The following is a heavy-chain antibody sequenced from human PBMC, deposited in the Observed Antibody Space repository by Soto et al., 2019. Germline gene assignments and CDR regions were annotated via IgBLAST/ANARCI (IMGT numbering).Heavy chain of an antibody. J-gene: IGHJ6*02. CDR1: GGSISSYY. V-gene: IGHV4-4*07. CDR3: ARGSYDPHYYYYGMDV. Sequence: PSETLSLTCTVSGGSISSYYWSWIRQPAGKGLEWIGRIYTSGSTNYSPSLKSRVTMSVDTSKNQFSLKLSSVTAADTAVYYCARGSYDPHYYYYGMDVWGQGTTVTVSS. D-gene: IGHD3-22*01. CDR2: IYTSGST.